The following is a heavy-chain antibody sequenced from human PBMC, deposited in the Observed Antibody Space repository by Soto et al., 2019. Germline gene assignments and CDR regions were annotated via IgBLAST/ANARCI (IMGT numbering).Heavy chain of an antibody. D-gene: IGHD2-2*01. V-gene: IGHV4-34*01. Sequence: SETLSLTCAVYGGSFSGYYWSWIRQSPGKGLEWIGEISHRGSTNYNPSLKSRLTMSVDTSKNQFSLRLTSMTAADTAVYYCATGRSEVVPGAMDTWGQGTLVTVS. CDR1: GGSFSGYY. CDR2: ISHRGST. CDR3: ATGRSEVVPGAMDT. J-gene: IGHJ5*02.